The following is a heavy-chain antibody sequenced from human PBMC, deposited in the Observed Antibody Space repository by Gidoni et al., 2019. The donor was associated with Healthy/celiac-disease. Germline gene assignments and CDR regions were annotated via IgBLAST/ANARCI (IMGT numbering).Heavy chain of an antibody. CDR3: AKGPNTGYYYYMDV. V-gene: IGHV3-23*01. CDR1: GFTFSSCA. D-gene: IGHD2-8*02. CDR2: ISGSATST. Sequence: EVQLLESGGGLVQPGGSLRFSCAASGFTFSSCAMSWVRQAPGKGLGWVSTISGSATSTYYADSVKGRFTISRDNSKNTLYLQMDSLRAEDTAVYYCAKGPNTGYYYYMDVWGRGTTVTVSS. J-gene: IGHJ6*03.